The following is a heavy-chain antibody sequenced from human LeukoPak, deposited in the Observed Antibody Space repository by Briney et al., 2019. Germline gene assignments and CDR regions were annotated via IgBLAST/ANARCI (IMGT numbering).Heavy chain of an antibody. CDR1: GFTFSTYS. Sequence: PGGSLRRSCAASGFTFSTYSMNWVRQAPGKGLEWVSYISSSSSTIYYADSVKGRFTISRDNAKNSLYLQMNSLSADDTAVYYCAGGASEYSSSGDFACWGQGTLVTVSS. D-gene: IGHD6-6*01. CDR2: ISSSSSTI. V-gene: IGHV3-48*01. J-gene: IGHJ4*02. CDR3: AGGASEYSSSGDFAC.